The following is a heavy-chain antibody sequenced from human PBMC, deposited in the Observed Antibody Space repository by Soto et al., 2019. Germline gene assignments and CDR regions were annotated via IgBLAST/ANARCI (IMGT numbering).Heavy chain of an antibody. V-gene: IGHV3-73*01. CDR2: IRSKANSYAT. Sequence: PXVCLRLSCAACGFSVSGSAMHWVRQASGKGLEWVGRIRSKANSYATAYAASVKGRFTISRDDSKNTAYLQMNSLKTEDTAVYYCTILAPGFDPWGQRTLVTVSS. J-gene: IGHJ5*02. CDR3: TILAPGFDP. CDR1: GFSVSGSA.